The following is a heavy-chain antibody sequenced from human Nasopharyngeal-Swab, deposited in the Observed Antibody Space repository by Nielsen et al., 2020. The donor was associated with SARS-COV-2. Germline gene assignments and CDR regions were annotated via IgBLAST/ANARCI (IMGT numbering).Heavy chain of an antibody. J-gene: IGHJ6*02. CDR1: GYSFTSYW. CDR3: ARSSDTAMVSRYYYYGMDV. Sequence: GEALKISCKGSGYSFTSYWIGWVRQMPGKGLEWMGIIYPGDSDTRYSPSFQGQVTISADKSISTAYLQWSSLKASDTAMYYCARSSDTAMVSRYYYYGMDVWGQGTTVPSP. CDR2: IYPGDSDT. D-gene: IGHD5-18*01. V-gene: IGHV5-51*01.